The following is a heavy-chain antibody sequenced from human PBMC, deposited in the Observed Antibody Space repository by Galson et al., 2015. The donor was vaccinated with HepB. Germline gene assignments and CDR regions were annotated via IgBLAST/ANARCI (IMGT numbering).Heavy chain of an antibody. D-gene: IGHD4-17*01. V-gene: IGHV3-7*03. CDR3: ARVWGDDYGDPLDY. CDR1: GFTFSSYW. CDR2: IKQDGSEK. Sequence: SLRLSCAASGFTFSSYWMSWVRQAPGKGLEWVANIKQDGSEKYYVDSVKVRFTISRDNAKNSLYLQMNSLRAEDTAVYYCARVWGDDYGDPLDYWGQGTLVTVSP. J-gene: IGHJ4*02.